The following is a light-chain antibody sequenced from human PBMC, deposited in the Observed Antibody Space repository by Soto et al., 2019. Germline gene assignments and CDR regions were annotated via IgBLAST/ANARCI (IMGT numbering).Light chain of an antibody. Sequence: ERVMTQSPSTLSVSPGERATLSCRASQSVRSNLAWYQQKPGQAPRLLIYAASTRATGIPVRFSGSGFGTEFTLTISSLQSEDFAVYYCQQFHNWPRTFGQGTKVDIK. V-gene: IGKV3-15*01. J-gene: IGKJ1*01. CDR3: QQFHNWPRT. CDR1: QSVRSN. CDR2: AAS.